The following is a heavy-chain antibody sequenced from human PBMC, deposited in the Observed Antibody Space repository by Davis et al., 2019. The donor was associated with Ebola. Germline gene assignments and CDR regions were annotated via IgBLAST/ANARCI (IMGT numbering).Heavy chain of an antibody. V-gene: IGHV3-30*02. Sequence: GGSLRLSCAASGFTFSNYAMHWVRQAPGKGLEWVTVIRYDGSNQYYADSVKGRFTISRDNSKNTLYLQMSSLRAEDTAVYYCARKTYFDYWGQGTLVTVSS. CDR2: IRYDGSNQ. CDR3: ARKTYFDY. CDR1: GFTFSNYA. J-gene: IGHJ4*02.